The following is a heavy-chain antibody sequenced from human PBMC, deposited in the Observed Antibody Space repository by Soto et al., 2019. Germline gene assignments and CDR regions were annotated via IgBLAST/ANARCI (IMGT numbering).Heavy chain of an antibody. J-gene: IGHJ4*02. CDR2: ISYDGSNK. CDR3: ASPPGSSWGRGEDY. Sequence: QVQLVESGGGVVQPGRSLRLSCAASGFTFSSYAMHWVRQAPGKGLEWVAVISYDGSNKYYADSVKGRFTISRDNSKNPLYLQMNSLRAEDTAVYYCASPPGSSWGRGEDYWGQGTLVTVSS. V-gene: IGHV3-30-3*01. CDR1: GFTFSSYA. D-gene: IGHD6-13*01.